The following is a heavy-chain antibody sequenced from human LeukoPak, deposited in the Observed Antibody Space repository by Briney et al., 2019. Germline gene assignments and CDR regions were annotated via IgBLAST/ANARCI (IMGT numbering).Heavy chain of an antibody. CDR2: IYYTGST. CDR3: ARNCDSSCWYLGY. CDR1: GGSISSSNYY. Sequence: SETLSLTCTVSGGSISSSNYYWGWIRQPPGKGLEWIGSIYYTGSTYYSPSLKSRVTISVDTSKNQFSLKLTSVTAADTAVYYCARNCDSSCWYLGYWGQGTLVTVSS. J-gene: IGHJ4*02. D-gene: IGHD6-13*01. V-gene: IGHV4-39*01.